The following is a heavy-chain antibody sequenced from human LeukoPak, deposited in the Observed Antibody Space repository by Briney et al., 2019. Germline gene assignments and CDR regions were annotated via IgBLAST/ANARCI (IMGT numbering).Heavy chain of an antibody. J-gene: IGHJ6*02. CDR3: ARRRGQGSGSYFHYYYYGMDV. V-gene: IGHV4-34*01. D-gene: IGHD3-10*01. CDR2: INHSGST. CDR1: GGSFSGYY. Sequence: PSETLSLTCAVYGGSFSGYYWSWIRQPPGKGLEWIGEINHSGSTNYNPSLKSRVTISVDTSKNQFSLKLSSVTAVGTAVYSCARRRGQGSGSYFHYYYYGMDVWGQGTTVTVSS.